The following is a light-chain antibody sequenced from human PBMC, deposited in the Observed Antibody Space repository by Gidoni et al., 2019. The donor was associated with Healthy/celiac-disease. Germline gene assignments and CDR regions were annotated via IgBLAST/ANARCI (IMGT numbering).Light chain of an antibody. V-gene: IGKV3-11*01. J-gene: IGKJ4*01. CDR3: QQRSNWLT. CDR2: DAS. CDR1: QSVSSY. Sequence: IVLTQSPATLSLSPGERATLSCRASQSVSSYLAWYQQKPGQAPRLLIYDASNRATGIPARFSGSGSGTDFTLTISLEPEDFAVYYCQQRSNWLTFGGGTKVEIK.